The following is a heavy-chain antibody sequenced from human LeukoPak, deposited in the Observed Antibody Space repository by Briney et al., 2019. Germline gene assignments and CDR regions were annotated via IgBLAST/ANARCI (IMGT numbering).Heavy chain of an antibody. V-gene: IGHV3-20*04. CDR2: INWNGGRT. CDR1: GFTFDDYG. J-gene: IGHJ4*02. CDR3: ARSLWFGETVGVY. Sequence: SGGSLRLSCAASGFTFDDYGMSWVRQAPGKGLEWVSGINWNGGRTGYADSVKGRFTISRDNAKNSLYLQMNSLRAEDTALYYCARSLWFGETVGVYWGKGTLVTVSS. D-gene: IGHD3-10*01.